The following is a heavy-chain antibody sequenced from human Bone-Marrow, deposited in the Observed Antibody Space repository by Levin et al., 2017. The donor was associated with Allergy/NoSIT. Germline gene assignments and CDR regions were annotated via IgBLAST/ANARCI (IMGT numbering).Heavy chain of an antibody. V-gene: IGHV3-21*01. CDR3: VRGFGSVADTLHFDY. CDR2: VSVNSNYI. Sequence: GGSLRLSCAASGFTFTDFGMIWVRQAPGKGLEWVSSVSVNSNYIFYADSVRGRFTISRDNAKNSLYLQMSSLRGEDTAVYYCVRGFGSVADTLHFDYWGQGTLVTVSS. J-gene: IGHJ4*02. D-gene: IGHD6-19*01. CDR1: GFTFTDFG.